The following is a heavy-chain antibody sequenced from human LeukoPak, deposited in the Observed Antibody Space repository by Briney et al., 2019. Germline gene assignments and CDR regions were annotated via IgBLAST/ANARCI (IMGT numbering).Heavy chain of an antibody. D-gene: IGHD4-11*01. CDR2: ISSSGSYK. CDR3: ARVASNYDFDY. J-gene: IGHJ4*02. CDR1: GFTFNSYT. Sequence: PGGSLRLSCAASGFTFNSYTMNWVRQAPGKGLEWVSSISSSGSYKYYADSVKGRFTISRDNAKNSLYLQMNSLRAEDTALYYCARVASNYDFDYWGQGTLVTVSS. V-gene: IGHV3-21*04.